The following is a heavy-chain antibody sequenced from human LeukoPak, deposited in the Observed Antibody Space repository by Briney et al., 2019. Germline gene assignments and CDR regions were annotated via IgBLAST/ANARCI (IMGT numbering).Heavy chain of an antibody. CDR1: GYTFTGYY. D-gene: IGHD3-22*01. CDR2: INPNSGGT. V-gene: IGHV1-2*02. CDR3: ARHCHPRAVVIYRNWFDP. J-gene: IGHJ5*02. Sequence: GASVKVSCKASGYTFTGYYMHWVRQAPGQGLEWMGWINPNSGGTNYAQKFQGRVTMTRDTSISTAYMELSRLRSDDTAVYYCARHCHPRAVVIYRNWFDPWGQGTLVTVSS.